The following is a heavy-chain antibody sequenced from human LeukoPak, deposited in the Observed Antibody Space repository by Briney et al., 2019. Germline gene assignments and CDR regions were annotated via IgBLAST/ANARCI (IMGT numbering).Heavy chain of an antibody. CDR2: INPNSGGT. V-gene: IGHV1-2*02. J-gene: IGHJ4*02. D-gene: IGHD3-10*01. CDR1: GYTFTGYY. Sequence: GASVKVSCKASGYTFTGYYMHWVRQAPGQGLEWMGWINPNSGGTNYAQKFQGRVTMTTDTSTSTAYMELRSLRSDDTAVYYCARARSFAWFGELLIPSPFDYWGQGTLVTVSS. CDR3: ARARSFAWFGELLIPSPFDY.